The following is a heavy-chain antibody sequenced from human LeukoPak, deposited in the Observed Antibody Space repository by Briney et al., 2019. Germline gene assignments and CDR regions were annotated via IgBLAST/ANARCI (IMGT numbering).Heavy chain of an antibody. CDR3: ARGPDSSGYYARFDY. CDR2: INPNSGGT. Sequence: ASVKVSCKASGYTFTGYYMHWVRQAPGQGLEWMGWINPNSGGTNYAQKFQGRVTMTRDTSISTAYMELSRLRSDDTAVYYYARGPDSSGYYARFDYWGQGTLVTVSS. D-gene: IGHD3-22*01. J-gene: IGHJ4*02. V-gene: IGHV1-2*02. CDR1: GYTFTGYY.